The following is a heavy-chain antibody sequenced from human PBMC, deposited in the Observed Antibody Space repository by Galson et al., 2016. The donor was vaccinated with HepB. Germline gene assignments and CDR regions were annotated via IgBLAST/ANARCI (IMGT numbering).Heavy chain of an antibody. CDR3: ATQAALDY. J-gene: IGHJ4*02. V-gene: IGHV3-15*01. D-gene: IGHD6-6*01. Sequence: SLRLSCAASGVTFSSLSMNWVRQAPGKGLEWVGRIRSRTDGGTTDYAAPVKGRFTISRDDSKNTLYLHMNSLKTEDTAVYYCATQAALDYWGQGTLVTVSS. CDR1: GVTFSSLS. CDR2: IRSRTDGGTT.